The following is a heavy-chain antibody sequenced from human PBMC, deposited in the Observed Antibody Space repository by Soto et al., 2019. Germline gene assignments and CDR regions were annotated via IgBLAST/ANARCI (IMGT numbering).Heavy chain of an antibody. V-gene: IGHV4-30-2*01. CDR1: GGSINSGGYS. D-gene: IGHD3-10*01. Sequence: PSETLSLTCAVSGGSINSGGYSWSWIRQPPGKGLEWIGYIYHGGNSHYNPSLKSRVIISVDRSKNQFSLKLNSVTAADTAVYYCARAMVRGPFNWFDPWGLGTLVTVSS. CDR3: ARAMVRGPFNWFDP. J-gene: IGHJ5*02. CDR2: IYHGGNS.